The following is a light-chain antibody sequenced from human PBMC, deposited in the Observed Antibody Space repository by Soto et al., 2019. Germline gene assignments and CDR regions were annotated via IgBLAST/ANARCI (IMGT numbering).Light chain of an antibody. V-gene: IGKV3-20*01. Sequence: EIVLTQSPGTLSLSPGERATLSCRASQSVSSNYFAWYQQKPGQAPRLLIYDTSSRATGIPDRFSGSGSGTDFNLTISGLEPEDFAVYYCQQYGTSPPLYTFGQGTKLEIK. J-gene: IGKJ2*01. CDR2: DTS. CDR1: QSVSSNY. CDR3: QQYGTSPPLYT.